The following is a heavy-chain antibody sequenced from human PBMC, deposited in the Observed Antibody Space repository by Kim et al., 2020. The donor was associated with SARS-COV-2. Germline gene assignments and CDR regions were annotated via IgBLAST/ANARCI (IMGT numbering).Heavy chain of an antibody. CDR1: GFSFTTYG. V-gene: IGHV3-33*01. CDR3: ARGAAPNVGYYYGMDV. D-gene: IGHD2-15*01. Sequence: VGSLRLSCAASGFSFTTYGMHWVRQAPGKGLEWVAVILYDGSSKYYADSVKGRFTISRDNAKKTLYLEMNSLRDEDTAVYYCARGAAPNVGYYYGMDVWGQGTTVTVSS. CDR2: ILYDGSSK. J-gene: IGHJ6*02.